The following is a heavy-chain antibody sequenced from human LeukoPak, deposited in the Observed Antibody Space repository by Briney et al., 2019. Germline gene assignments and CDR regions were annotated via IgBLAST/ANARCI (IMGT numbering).Heavy chain of an antibody. D-gene: IGHD3-10*01. CDR2: IYYSGST. CDR1: GGSISSSRYY. CDR3: AIKSHYYSRDY. V-gene: IGHV4-39*07. J-gene: IGHJ4*02. Sequence: SETLSLTCTVSGGSISSSRYYWGWIRQPPGKGLEWIGSIYYSGSTYYNPSLKSRVTISVDTSKNQFSLKLRSVTAADTAVYYCAIKSHYYSRDYWGQGTLVTVSS.